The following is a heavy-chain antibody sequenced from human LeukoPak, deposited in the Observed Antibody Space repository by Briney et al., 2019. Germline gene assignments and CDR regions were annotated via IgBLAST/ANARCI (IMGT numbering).Heavy chain of an antibody. CDR2: INPNSGGT. D-gene: IGHD1-26*01. J-gene: IGHJ4*02. Sequence: ASVKVSCKASGYTFTGYYMHWVRQAPGQGLEWMGWINPNSGGTNYAQEFQGRVTMTRDTSISTAYMELSRLRSDDTAVYYCARIRIVGAAEFDYWGQGTLATVSS. CDR1: GYTFTGYY. CDR3: ARIRIVGAAEFDY. V-gene: IGHV1-2*02.